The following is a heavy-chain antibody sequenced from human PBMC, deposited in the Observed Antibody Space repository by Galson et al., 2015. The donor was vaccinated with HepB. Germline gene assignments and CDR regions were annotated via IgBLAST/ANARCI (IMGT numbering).Heavy chain of an antibody. CDR3: TRWDCGSDRNRCYEGV. J-gene: IGHJ6*04. V-gene: IGHV3-64*01. CDR1: GFSFSTYA. Sequence: SLRLSCAASGFSFSTYAMHWVRQAPGQGLEYLSSISQIGDYTYYGNSVRGRFTISRVNSENTLYLHLGSLTAEDTAVYYCTRWDCGSDRNRCYEGVWGKGTTVTVAS. CDR2: ISQIGDYT. D-gene: IGHD2-21*02.